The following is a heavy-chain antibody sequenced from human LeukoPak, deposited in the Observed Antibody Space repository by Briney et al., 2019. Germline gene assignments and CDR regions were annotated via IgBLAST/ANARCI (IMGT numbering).Heavy chain of an antibody. V-gene: IGHV1-2*06. J-gene: IGHJ4*02. CDR1: GYTFTSYY. CDR2: INPNSGGT. D-gene: IGHD1-26*01. CDR3: ARESRGSGTANY. Sequence: ASVKVSXKASGYTFTSYYMHWVRQAPGQGLEWMGRINPNSGGTNYAQKFQGRVTMTRDTSISTAYMELSRLRSDDTAVYYCARESRGSGTANYWGQGTLVTVSS.